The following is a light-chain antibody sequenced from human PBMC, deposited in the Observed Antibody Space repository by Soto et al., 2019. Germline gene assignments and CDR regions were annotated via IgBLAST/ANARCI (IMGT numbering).Light chain of an antibody. V-gene: IGKV3D-15*01. CDR1: QTINNN. Sequence: VMTQAPATMSVSPWERATLYCRASQTINNNVAWYQLKDGQVPRLVIYGASTRATDIPARFSGSGSGTEFTLTISSLQSEDFAVYYCQQYGSSPRTFGRGTKVDIK. J-gene: IGKJ1*01. CDR2: GAS. CDR3: QQYGSSPRT.